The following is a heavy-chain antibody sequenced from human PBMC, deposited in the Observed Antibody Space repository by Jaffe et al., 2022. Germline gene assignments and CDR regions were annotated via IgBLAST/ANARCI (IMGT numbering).Heavy chain of an antibody. J-gene: IGHJ5*02. CDR3: ARDDSSGWLHSHWFDP. Sequence: QVQLQESGPGLVKPSETLSLTCAVSGYSISSGYYWGWIRQPPGKGLEWIGSIYHSGSTYYNPSLKSRVTISVDTSKNQFSLKLSSVTAADTAVYYCARDDSSGWLHSHWFDPWGQGTLVTVSS. V-gene: IGHV4-38-2*02. CDR1: GYSISSGYY. CDR2: IYHSGST. D-gene: IGHD6-19*01.